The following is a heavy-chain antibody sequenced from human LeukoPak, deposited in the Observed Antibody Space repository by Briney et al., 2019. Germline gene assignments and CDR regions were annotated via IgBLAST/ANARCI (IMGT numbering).Heavy chain of an antibody. CDR3: ASFDSGSYYSAY. CDR2: IKQDGSEK. J-gene: IGHJ4*02. CDR1: GFTFSSYW. Sequence: GGSLRLSCAASGFTFSSYWMSWVRQAPGKGLEWVANIKQDGSEKYYVDSVKGRFTISRDNAKNSLYLQMNSLRAEDKAVYYCASFDSGSYYSAYGGQGPRVTVS. D-gene: IGHD1-26*01. V-gene: IGHV3-7*01.